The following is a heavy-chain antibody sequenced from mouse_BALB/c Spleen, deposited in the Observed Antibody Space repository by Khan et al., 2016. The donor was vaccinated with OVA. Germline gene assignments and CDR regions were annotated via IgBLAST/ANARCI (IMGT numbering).Heavy chain of an antibody. CDR2: ISDLAYTI. V-gene: IGHV5-15*02. D-gene: IGHD1-2*01. CDR1: GFTFSDYG. J-gene: IGHJ3*01. Sequence: EVELVESGGGLVQPGGSRKLSCAASGFTFSDYGMAWVRQAPGKGPEWVAFISDLAYTIYSADTVTGRFTISRENAKNTLYLDMSSLSSEDTAIYYCARGGGTAPFAYWGLGTLVTVSA. CDR3: ARGGGTAPFAY.